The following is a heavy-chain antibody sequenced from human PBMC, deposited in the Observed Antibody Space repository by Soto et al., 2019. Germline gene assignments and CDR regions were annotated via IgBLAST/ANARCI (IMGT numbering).Heavy chain of an antibody. CDR1: GGTFSNYV. V-gene: IGHV1-69*06. CDR3: VRDMTRTVVPYFDF. CDR2: IIPTSGAA. Sequence: SVKVSCKASGGTFSNYVVNWVRQAPGQGLEWMGRIIPTSGAANYAQKFQGRVTITADKSTSTSYMELSSLRSEDTAVYYCVRDMTRTVVPYFDFWGQGTLVTVSS. D-gene: IGHD1-7*01. J-gene: IGHJ4*02.